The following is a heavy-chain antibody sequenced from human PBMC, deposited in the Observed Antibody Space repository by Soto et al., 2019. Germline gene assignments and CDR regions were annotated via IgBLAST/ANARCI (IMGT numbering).Heavy chain of an antibody. CDR1: GGSISSYY. CDR2: IYYSGST. Sequence: SETLSLTCTVSGGSISSYYWSWIRQPPGKGLEWIGYIYYSGSTNYNPSLKSRVTISVDTSKNQFSLKLTSVTAADTAVYYCARGSTTAKVDSWGQGTLVTVSS. J-gene: IGHJ4*02. V-gene: IGHV4-59*08. D-gene: IGHD4-17*01. CDR3: ARGSTTAKVDS.